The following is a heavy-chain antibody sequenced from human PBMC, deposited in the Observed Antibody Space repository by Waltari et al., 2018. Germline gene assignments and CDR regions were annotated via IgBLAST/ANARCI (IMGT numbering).Heavy chain of an antibody. J-gene: IGHJ4*02. CDR3: ATRPSSGWYFDY. D-gene: IGHD6-19*01. V-gene: IGHV1-24*01. CDR2: FDPEDGET. Sequence: QAPGKGLEWMGGFDPEDGETIYAQKFQGRVTMTEDTSTDTAYMELSSLRSEDTAVYYCATRPSSGWYFDYWGQGTLVTVSS.